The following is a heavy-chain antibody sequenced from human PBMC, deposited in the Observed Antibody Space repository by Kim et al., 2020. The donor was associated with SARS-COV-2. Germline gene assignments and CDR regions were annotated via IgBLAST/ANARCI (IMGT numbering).Heavy chain of an antibody. V-gene: IGHV3-23*01. D-gene: IGHD3-9*01. Sequence: YYSESVKGRFAMSGDTSKNAVYLLMNSLRAEDSAVYYCAKSYDILTGALEYWGQGTLVTVSS. CDR3: AKSYDILTGALEY. J-gene: IGHJ4*02.